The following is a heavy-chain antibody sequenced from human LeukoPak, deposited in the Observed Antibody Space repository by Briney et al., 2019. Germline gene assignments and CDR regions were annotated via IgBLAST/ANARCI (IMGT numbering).Heavy chain of an antibody. CDR3: AREFRVVVPAAIDYFDY. CDR1: GYSISSGYY. J-gene: IGHJ4*02. D-gene: IGHD2-2*01. CDR2: IYHSGST. Sequence: SETLSLTCAVSGYSISSGYYWGWIRPPPGKGLEWIGSIYHSGSTYYNPSLKSRVTISVDTSKNQFSLKLSSMTAADTAVYYCAREFRVVVPAAIDYFDYWGQGTLVTVSS. V-gene: IGHV4-38-2*02.